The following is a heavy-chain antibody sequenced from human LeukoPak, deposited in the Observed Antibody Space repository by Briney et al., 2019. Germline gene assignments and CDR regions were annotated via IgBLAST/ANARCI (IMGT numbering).Heavy chain of an antibody. CDR3: TRESSRGALEY. J-gene: IGHJ4*02. Sequence: GGSLRLSCAASGFTLSNYWMHWVRQAPGKGLVWVARINTDGSSIKYVDSVKGRFTISKDDAKSTLYLQMNSLRADDTAVYYCTRESSRGALEYWGQGILVTVSS. V-gene: IGHV3-74*03. CDR1: GFTLSNYW. CDR2: INTDGSSI. D-gene: IGHD6-6*01.